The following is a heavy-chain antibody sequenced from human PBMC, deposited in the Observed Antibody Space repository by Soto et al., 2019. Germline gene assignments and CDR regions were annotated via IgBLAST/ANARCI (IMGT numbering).Heavy chain of an antibody. V-gene: IGHV3-74*01. CDR2: NNHKGSSK. D-gene: IGHD1-1*01. Sequence: PGGSLRLSCAASGMTLSNYWVHWVRQAPGKGLVRVSGNNHKGSSKNYEDYVKGRFTISRDNPKNTLYLQMNSLRAEDTAVYYCARAFVGNLRGAFDIWGQGAMVTVSS. CDR1: GMTLSNYW. J-gene: IGHJ3*02. CDR3: ARAFVGNLRGAFDI.